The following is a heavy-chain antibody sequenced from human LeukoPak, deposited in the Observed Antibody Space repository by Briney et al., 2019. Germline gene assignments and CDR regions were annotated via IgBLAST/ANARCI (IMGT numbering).Heavy chain of an antibody. D-gene: IGHD3-22*01. CDR1: GGSIGPYY. CDR3: ARGNSYYDSSGAFDY. J-gene: IGHJ4*02. V-gene: IGHV4-59*01. Sequence: SETLSLTCTVSGGSIGPYYWSWIRQPPGKGLEWLGYIHYSGSTNYNPSLKSRVSMSVDTSKNQFSLKLNSVTAADTAVYYCARGNSYYDSSGAFDYWGQGTLVTVSS. CDR2: IHYSGST.